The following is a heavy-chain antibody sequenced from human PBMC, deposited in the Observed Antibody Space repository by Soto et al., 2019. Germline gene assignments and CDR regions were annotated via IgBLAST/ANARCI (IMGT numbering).Heavy chain of an antibody. CDR2: ISGNGGSM. CDR3: AKGISMIVVVTRGYFDY. V-gene: IGHV3-23*01. J-gene: IGHJ4*02. CDR1: GFTFSSYA. Sequence: GGSLRLSCAASGFTFSSYAMSWVRQAPGKGLEWVSTISGNGGSMYHADSVKGRFTISRDNSKNTLYLQMNSLRAEDTAVYYCAKGISMIVVVTRGYFDYWGQGTLVTVSS. D-gene: IGHD3-22*01.